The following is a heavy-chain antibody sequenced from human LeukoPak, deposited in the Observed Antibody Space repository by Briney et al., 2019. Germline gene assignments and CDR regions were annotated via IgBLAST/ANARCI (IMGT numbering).Heavy chain of an antibody. V-gene: IGHV3-11*01. CDR1: GVTFSDYY. CDR2: ISSSGSTI. D-gene: IGHD6-19*01. CDR3: ARDRPVAGTDY. Sequence: GGALRLSCTASGVTFSDYYMSSVREAPGKGLEWGSYISSSGSTIYYADSVKGRFTISRDNAKTSLYLQMNSLRAEDTAVYYCARDRPVAGTDYWGQGTLVTVSS. J-gene: IGHJ4*02.